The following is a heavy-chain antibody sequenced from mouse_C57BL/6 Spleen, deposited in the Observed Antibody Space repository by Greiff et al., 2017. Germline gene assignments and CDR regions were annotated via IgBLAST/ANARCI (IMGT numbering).Heavy chain of an antibody. J-gene: IGHJ1*03. D-gene: IGHD1-2*01. V-gene: IGHV1-59*01. Sequence: QVQLQQPGAELVRPGTSVKLSCKASGYTFTSYWMHWVKQRPGQGLEWIGVIDPSDSYTNYNQKFKGKATLTVDTSSSTAYMQLSSLTSEDSAVYYCARHYYGWYFDVWGTGTTVTVSS. CDR3: ARHYYGWYFDV. CDR1: GYTFTSYW. CDR2: IDPSDSYT.